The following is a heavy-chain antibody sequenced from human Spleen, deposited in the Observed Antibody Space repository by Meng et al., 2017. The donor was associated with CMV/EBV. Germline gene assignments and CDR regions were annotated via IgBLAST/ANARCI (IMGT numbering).Heavy chain of an antibody. CDR1: GFTFRRYA. D-gene: IGHD3-22*01. CDR2: ISGGGGNT. V-gene: IGHV3-23*01. Sequence: GGSLRLSCEASGFTFRRYAMNWVRQAPGKGLEWVSTISGGGGNTYYADAVKGRFTISRDNSKNTLYLEMNSLRAEETAVFYCAKDGIEGYYDSSGYYDYWGQGTLVTVSS. CDR3: AKDGIEGYYDSSGYYDY. J-gene: IGHJ4*02.